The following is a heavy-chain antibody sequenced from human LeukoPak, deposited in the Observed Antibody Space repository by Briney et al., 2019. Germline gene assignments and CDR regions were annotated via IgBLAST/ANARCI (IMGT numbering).Heavy chain of an antibody. CDR1: GDSISSKNLY. CDR2: ISFTGSA. J-gene: IGHJ4*02. Sequence: SETLSPSCTVSGDSISSKNLYWAWIRQPPGKGLEWIGSISFTGSAYYNPSLKSRVTMSEDTSRNQFSLKLSSVTAADTAVYFCARATDTSMVGYYPDHWGQGTLVTVSS. CDR3: ARATDTSMVGYYPDH. V-gene: IGHV4-39*07. D-gene: IGHD5-18*01.